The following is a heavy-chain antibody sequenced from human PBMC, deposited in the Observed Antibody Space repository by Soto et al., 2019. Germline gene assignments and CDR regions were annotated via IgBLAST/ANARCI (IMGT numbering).Heavy chain of an antibody. J-gene: IGHJ4*02. CDR2: IIPIFGTA. CDR3: ARGPLMDGYKWGYCDY. CDR1: GGTFSSYA. V-gene: IGHV1-69*13. D-gene: IGHD5-12*01. Sequence: AVKVSCKASGGTFSSYAISWVRQAPGQGLEWMGGIIPIFGTANYAQKFQGRVTITADESTSTAYMELSSLRSEDTAVYYCARGPLMDGYKWGYCDYGGQGTLVT.